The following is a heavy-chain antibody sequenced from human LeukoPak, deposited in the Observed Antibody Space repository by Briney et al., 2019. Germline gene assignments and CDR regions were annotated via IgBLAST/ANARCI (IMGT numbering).Heavy chain of an antibody. J-gene: IGHJ6*03. CDR2: IYYSGST. CDR1: GGSISSYY. Sequence: SETLSLTCTVSGGSISSYYWSWIRQPPGKGLEWIGYIYYSGSTNYNPSLKSRVTISVDTSKNQFSLKLSSVTAADTAVYYCARGHDFWSGYYKNYMDVWGKGTTVTVSS. D-gene: IGHD3-3*01. V-gene: IGHV4-59*01. CDR3: ARGHDFWSGYYKNYMDV.